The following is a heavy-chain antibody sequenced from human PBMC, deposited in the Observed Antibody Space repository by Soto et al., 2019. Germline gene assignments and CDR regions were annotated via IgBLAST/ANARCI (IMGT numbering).Heavy chain of an antibody. Sequence: QVQLVESGGGVVQPGRSLRLSCAASGFTFSSNAMHWVRQPPGKGLELVAIVWHDGGNKYYADAVKGRFTISRDNSKDTVYLQSNSLRGEDTAVYYCARDNYYDSRGSHSGVGGFDYWGQGTLVTVSS. J-gene: IGHJ4*01. D-gene: IGHD3-22*01. V-gene: IGHV3-33*01. CDR1: GFTFSSNA. CDR3: ARDNYYDSRGSHSGVGGFDY. CDR2: VWHDGGNK.